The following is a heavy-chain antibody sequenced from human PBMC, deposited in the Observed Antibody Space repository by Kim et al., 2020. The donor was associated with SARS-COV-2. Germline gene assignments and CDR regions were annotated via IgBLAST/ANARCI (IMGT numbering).Heavy chain of an antibody. Sequence: RYSPSFQGQVTISADNSISTAYLQWSSLKASDTAMYYCARQRQWLGSFDYWGQGTLVTVSS. CDR3: ARQRQWLGSFDY. J-gene: IGHJ4*02. D-gene: IGHD6-19*01. V-gene: IGHV5-51*01.